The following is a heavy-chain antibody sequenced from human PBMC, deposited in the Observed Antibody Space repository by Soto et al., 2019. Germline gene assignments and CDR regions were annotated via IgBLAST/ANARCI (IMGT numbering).Heavy chain of an antibody. Sequence: PGGSLRLSCAASGFTFSSYWMIWVRQAPEKGLEWVGNIRQDGSEKHYVDSVKGRFTISRDNAKSSLYLQMSSLRAEDTAVYYCARGGCSSTTCHRGDYWGQGTLVTVSS. CDR3: ARGGCSSTTCHRGDY. J-gene: IGHJ4*02. V-gene: IGHV3-7*03. CDR1: GFTFSSYW. CDR2: IRQDGSEK. D-gene: IGHD2-2*01.